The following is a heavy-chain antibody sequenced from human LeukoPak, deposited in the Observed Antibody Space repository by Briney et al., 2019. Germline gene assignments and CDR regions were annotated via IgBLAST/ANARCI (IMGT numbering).Heavy chain of an antibody. V-gene: IGHV4-59*01. J-gene: IGHJ5*02. CDR1: GGAISSYY. Sequence: PSETLSLTCTVSGGAISSYYWSWIRHPPGKGLEWIGYIFYSGSTNYNTSLKSRVTILVDTSRNQFFLKLSSVTAADTAVYYCARGRYDSSGYNNWFDPWGQGTPVTVSS. CDR3: ARGRYDSSGYNNWFDP. CDR2: IFYSGST. D-gene: IGHD3-22*01.